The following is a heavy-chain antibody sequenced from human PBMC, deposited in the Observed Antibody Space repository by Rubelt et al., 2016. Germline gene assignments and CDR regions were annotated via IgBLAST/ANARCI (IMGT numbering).Heavy chain of an antibody. J-gene: IGHJ4*02. CDR3: ARVGYSAYDLLFDR. CDR2: IGQDGTEK. Sequence: EVQLVESGGGLVQPGGSLRLSCVVSGFTFSRYWMTWVRQAPGKGLEWVANIGQDGTEKYYVDSVKGRFTISRDNAKNSRYLQMNSLRAEDTGVYYCARVGYSAYDLLFDRWGQGTLVTVSS. D-gene: IGHD5-12*01. CDR1: GFTFSRYW. V-gene: IGHV3-7*01.